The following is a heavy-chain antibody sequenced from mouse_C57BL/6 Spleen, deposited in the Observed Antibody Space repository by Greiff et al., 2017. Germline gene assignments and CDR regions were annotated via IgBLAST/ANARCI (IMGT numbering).Heavy chain of an antibody. J-gene: IGHJ3*01. Sequence: EVMLVESGGGLVKPGGSLKLSCAASGFTFSDYGMHWVRQAPEKGLEWVAYISSGSSTIYYADTVKGRFTISRDNAKNTLFLQMTSLRSEDTAMYYCAREGDDDDGGFAYWGQGTLVTVSA. CDR3: AREGDDDDGGFAY. D-gene: IGHD2-4*01. CDR2: ISSGSSTI. V-gene: IGHV5-17*01. CDR1: GFTFSDYG.